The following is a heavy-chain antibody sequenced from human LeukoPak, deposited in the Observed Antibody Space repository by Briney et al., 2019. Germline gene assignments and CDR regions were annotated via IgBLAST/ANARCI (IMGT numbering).Heavy chain of an antibody. V-gene: IGHV3-30*03. CDR3: ARWGRDLDAFDI. CDR2: LSYDGSEK. J-gene: IGHJ3*02. D-gene: IGHD3-16*01. CDR1: GFTFSTYG. Sequence: PGGSLRLSCAASGFTFSTYGMHWVRQAPGKGLEWVAVLSYDGSEKYYADSVKGRCTISRDNSKNTLYLQMNSLRAEDTAVYYCARWGRDLDAFDIWGQGTMVTVSS.